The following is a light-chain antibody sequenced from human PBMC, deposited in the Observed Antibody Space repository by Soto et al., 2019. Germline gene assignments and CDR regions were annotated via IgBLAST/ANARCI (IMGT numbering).Light chain of an antibody. J-gene: IGKJ4*01. CDR3: QQYDVLPLT. Sequence: DIQMTQSPSSLSASVGDRVTITCQASQDIRNYVNWYQQKPGKAPKLLIYDASNLETGVSSRFSGSGSGTSFTFTITSLQPEDIAMYFCQQYDVLPLTFDGGTKMEIK. CDR1: QDIRNY. CDR2: DAS. V-gene: IGKV1-33*01.